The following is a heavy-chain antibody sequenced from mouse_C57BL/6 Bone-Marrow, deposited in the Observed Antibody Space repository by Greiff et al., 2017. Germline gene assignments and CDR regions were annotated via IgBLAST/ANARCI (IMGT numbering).Heavy chain of an antibody. CDR2: ISSGGSYT. CDR3: ARLYWYFDV. J-gene: IGHJ1*03. Sequence: DVKLQESGGDLVKPGGSLKLSCAASGFTFSSYGMSWVRQTPDKRLEWVATISSGGSYTYYPDSVKGRFTISRDNAKNTLYLQMSSLKSEDTAMYYCARLYWYFDVWGTGTTVTVSS. CDR1: GFTFSSYG. V-gene: IGHV5-6*02.